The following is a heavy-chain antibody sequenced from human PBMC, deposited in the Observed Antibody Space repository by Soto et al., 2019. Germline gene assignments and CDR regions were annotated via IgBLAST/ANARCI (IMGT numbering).Heavy chain of an antibody. CDR2: IRSSSSTK. J-gene: IGHJ6*02. CDR1: GFTFSTYS. CDR3: AGGHGMDV. V-gene: IGHV3-48*02. Sequence: EELLVEAGGGLVQPGGSLRLSCAASGFTFSTYSMNLVRQAPGKGLEWISNIRSSSSTKYYAHSVKGRFTISRDNARNSLCLQMNSLKDEDTAVYYCAGGHGMDVWGQGTAVIDSS.